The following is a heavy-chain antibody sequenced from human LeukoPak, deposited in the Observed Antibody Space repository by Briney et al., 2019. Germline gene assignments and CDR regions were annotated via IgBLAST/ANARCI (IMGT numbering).Heavy chain of an antibody. CDR3: AKDVAPDSGWDLDY. CDR2: IYNSGSRT. J-gene: IGHJ4*02. CDR1: GFTFSTYS. V-gene: IGHV3-23*05. D-gene: IGHD6-19*01. Sequence: GGSLRLSCAASGFTFSTYSMTWVRQAPGKGLEWVSSIYNSGSRTFYGDSVKRRFTVSRDNSKNTLYLQMNSLRAEDTAVYYCAKDVAPDSGWDLDYWGQGTLVTVSS.